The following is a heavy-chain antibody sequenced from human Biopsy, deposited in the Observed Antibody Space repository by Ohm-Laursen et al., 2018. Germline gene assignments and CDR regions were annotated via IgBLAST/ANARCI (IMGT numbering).Heavy chain of an antibody. J-gene: IGHJ3*01. CDR2: IWSSATYK. CDR3: VKDGGQTAPYSFDV. Sequence: SLRLSCAASGFTFSDHNMHWVRQAPGKGLEWVAFIWSSATYKAYADSVKGRFTVSRVNSKNTVYLQMNSLSADDTAIYSCVKDGGQTAPYSFDVWGRGTMVTVSS. V-gene: IGHV3-33*06. CDR1: GFTFSDHN. D-gene: IGHD3-16*01.